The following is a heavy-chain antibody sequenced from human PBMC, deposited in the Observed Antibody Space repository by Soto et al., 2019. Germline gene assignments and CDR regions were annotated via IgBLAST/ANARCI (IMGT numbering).Heavy chain of an antibody. CDR2: SYSDGTT. J-gene: IGHJ6*02. CDR1: GGSISGYY. Sequence: SETLSLTCTVSGGSISGYYWSWVRQPAGKGLEWVGRSYSDGTTNYSPSLKSRVTTSLDTSKDQFSLHLSSVAAADTAVYSCARQRPTDGRWESANYYGMDVWGRGTPVTVSS. D-gene: IGHD1-26*01. CDR3: ARQRPTDGRWESANYYGMDV. V-gene: IGHV4-4*07.